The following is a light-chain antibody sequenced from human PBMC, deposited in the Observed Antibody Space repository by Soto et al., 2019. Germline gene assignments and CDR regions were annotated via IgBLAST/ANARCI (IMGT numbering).Light chain of an antibody. CDR3: QQYDSVPYT. J-gene: IGKJ2*01. CDR2: LTS. Sequence: DIQMTQSPSSLSASVGDRVTITCQASQDISKSLHWYQQKPGQAPKLLIYLTSNLERGVPSRFSGSGSGTHFSLTISSLQPADFATYYCQQYDSVPYTFGQGTMLDMK. V-gene: IGKV1-33*01. CDR1: QDISKS.